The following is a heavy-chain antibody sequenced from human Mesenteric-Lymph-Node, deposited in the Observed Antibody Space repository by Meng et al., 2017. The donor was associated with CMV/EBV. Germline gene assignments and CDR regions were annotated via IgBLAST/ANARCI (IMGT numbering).Heavy chain of an antibody. J-gene: IGHJ5*02. Sequence: ASVKVSCKASGYSFIGYYIHWVRQAPGQGFEWLGYINPYNGGTNYAQKFQGRVTMTRDTSINTAYMELTSLTSDDAAVYYCARGEDSPDYDAWGQGTLVTVSS. D-gene: IGHD4/OR15-4a*01. CDR1: GYSFIGYY. CDR2: INPYNGGT. V-gene: IGHV1-2*02. CDR3: ARGEDSPDYDA.